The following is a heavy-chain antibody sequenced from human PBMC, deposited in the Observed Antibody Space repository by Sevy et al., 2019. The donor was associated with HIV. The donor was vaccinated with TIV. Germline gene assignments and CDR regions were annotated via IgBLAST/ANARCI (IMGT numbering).Heavy chain of an antibody. CDR1: GDTLIKLS. CDR3: ATTKDYYESSGSPFDD. V-gene: IGHV1-24*01. CDR2: FDPEDDKR. Sequence: ASVKVSCKVSGDTLIKLSMHWVRQAHGKGLEWMGSFDPEDDKRLYAQKFQGRVTMTEDTSTDTAYMELSSLRSEDTAVYYCATTKDYYESSGSPFDDWGQGTLVTVSS. D-gene: IGHD3-22*01. J-gene: IGHJ4*02.